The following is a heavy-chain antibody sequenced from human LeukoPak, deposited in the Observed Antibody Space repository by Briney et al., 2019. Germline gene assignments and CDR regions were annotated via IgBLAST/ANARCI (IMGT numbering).Heavy chain of an antibody. CDR2: INHSGST. J-gene: IGHJ5*02. CDR1: GGSFSGYY. D-gene: IGHD2-2*01. CDR3: ARQRRSPYCSSTSCYPVWFDP. V-gene: IGHV4-34*01. Sequence: PSETLSLTCAVYGGSFSGYYWSWIRQPPGKGLEWIGEINHSGSTNYNPSLKSRVTVSVDTSKNQFSLKLSSVTAADTAVYYCARQRRSPYCSSTSCYPVWFDPWGQGTLVTVSS.